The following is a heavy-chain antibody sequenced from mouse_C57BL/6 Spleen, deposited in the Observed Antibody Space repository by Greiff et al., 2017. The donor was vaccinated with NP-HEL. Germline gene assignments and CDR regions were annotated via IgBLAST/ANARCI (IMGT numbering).Heavy chain of an antibody. CDR2: IYPGSGNT. J-gene: IGHJ2*01. Sequence: VQLQQSGPELVKPGASVKISCKASGYSFTSYYIHWVKQRPGQGLEWIGWIYPGSGNTKYNEKFKGKATLTADTSSSTAYMQLSSLTSEDSEVYYCARFGIGLRPFDYWGQGTTLTVSS. CDR3: ARFGIGLRPFDY. D-gene: IGHD2-4*01. CDR1: GYSFTSYY. V-gene: IGHV1-66*01.